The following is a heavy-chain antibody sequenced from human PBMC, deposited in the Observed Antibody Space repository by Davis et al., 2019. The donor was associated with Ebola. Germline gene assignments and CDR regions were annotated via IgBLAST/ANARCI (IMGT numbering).Heavy chain of an antibody. CDR2: LYYSGST. CDR3: ARVGRLWGSSRGMDV. J-gene: IGHJ6*02. Sequence: MPSDTLSLTCTVPGGSISSYYWSWIRQPPGKGLEWIGYLYYSGSTNYNPSLKSRVTISVDTSKNQFSLKLSSVTAADTAVYYCARVGRLWGSSRGMDVWGQGTTVTVSS. CDR1: GGSISSYY. D-gene: IGHD6-6*01. V-gene: IGHV4-59*01.